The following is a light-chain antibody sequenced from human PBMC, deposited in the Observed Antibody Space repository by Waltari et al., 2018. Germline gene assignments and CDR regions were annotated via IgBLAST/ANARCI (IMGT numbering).Light chain of an antibody. Sequence: QVTQSPSSVSASVGDTVTITCRANQDIRTLLVWNQQKAGKAPKILIYSASTLQDGVPSRFSGSGSGTEFTLTIDSLQPEDFATYYCEQVHSFPITFGGGTKVEIK. J-gene: IGKJ4*01. CDR1: QDIRTL. CDR3: EQVHSFPIT. V-gene: IGKV1D-12*01. CDR2: SAS.